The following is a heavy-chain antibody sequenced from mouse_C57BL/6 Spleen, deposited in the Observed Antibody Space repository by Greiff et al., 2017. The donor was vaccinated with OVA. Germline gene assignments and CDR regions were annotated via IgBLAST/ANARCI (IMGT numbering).Heavy chain of an antibody. Sequence: EVQGVESGGGLVKPGGSLKLSCAASGFTFSSYTMSWVRQTPEKRLEWVATISGGGGNTYYPDSVKGRFTISRDNAKNTLYLQMSSLRSEDTALYYCARLGLRRDYAMDYWGQGTSVTVSS. CDR1: GFTFSSYT. V-gene: IGHV5-9*01. CDR2: ISGGGGNT. D-gene: IGHD2-4*01. J-gene: IGHJ4*01. CDR3: ARLGLRRDYAMDY.